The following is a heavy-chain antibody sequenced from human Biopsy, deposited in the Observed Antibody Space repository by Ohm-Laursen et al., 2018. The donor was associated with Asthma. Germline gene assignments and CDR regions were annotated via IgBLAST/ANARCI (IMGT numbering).Heavy chain of an antibody. J-gene: IGHJ4*02. V-gene: IGHV3-23*01. CDR3: AKDRDYDILTGPPGFDY. Sequence: SLRLSRTASGFTFSSYAMSWVRQAPGKGLEWVSAISGSGGSTYYVDSVKGRFTISRGNSKNTLYLQMNSLRAEDTAVYYCAKDRDYDILTGPPGFDYWGQGTLVTVSS. CDR2: ISGSGGST. CDR1: GFTFSSYA. D-gene: IGHD3-9*01.